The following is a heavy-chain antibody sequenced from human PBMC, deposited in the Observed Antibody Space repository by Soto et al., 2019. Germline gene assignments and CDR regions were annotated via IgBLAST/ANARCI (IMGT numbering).Heavy chain of an antibody. CDR1: GGTFSSYA. J-gene: IGHJ2*01. Sequence: QVQLVQSGAEVKKPGSSVKVSCKASGGTFSSYAFSWVRQAPGQGLEWMGGIIPIFGSPNHAQKFQGRVTITADKSTRTIYMELSSLTSEDTAVYFWARGGADIGRSYAPWYIDLWGRGTLVTVSA. V-gene: IGHV1-69*06. CDR2: IIPIFGSP. CDR3: ARGGADIGRSYAPWYIDL. D-gene: IGHD1-26*01.